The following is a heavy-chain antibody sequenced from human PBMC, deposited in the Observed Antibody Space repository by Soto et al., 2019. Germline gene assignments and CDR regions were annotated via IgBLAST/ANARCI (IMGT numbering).Heavy chain of an antibody. Sequence: QVQLVESGGGVVQPGRSLRLSCAASGFTFSSYGMHWVRQAPGKGLEWVAVISYDGSNKYYADSVKGRFTISRDNSKNTLYLQMNSLRAEDTGVYYCAKDPRRYCSGGSCYFDYWGQGTLVTVSS. D-gene: IGHD2-15*01. V-gene: IGHV3-30*18. J-gene: IGHJ4*02. CDR2: ISYDGSNK. CDR3: AKDPRRYCSGGSCYFDY. CDR1: GFTFSSYG.